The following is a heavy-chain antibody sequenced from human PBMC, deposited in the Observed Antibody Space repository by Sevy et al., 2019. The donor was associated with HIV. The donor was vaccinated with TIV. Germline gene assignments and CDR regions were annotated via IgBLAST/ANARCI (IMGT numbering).Heavy chain of an antibody. J-gene: IGHJ4*02. CDR1: GFSFTAYA. Sequence: GGSLRLSCAASGFSFTAYAIHWVRQAPGKGLEWRAVITNDGTNKFYADSVKGRLTVARDNSRNTLSLQMDSLSTEDTAIYYCAKAGDLGRFDFWGLGTRVTVSS. V-gene: IGHV3-30*18. D-gene: IGHD3-16*01. CDR2: ITNDGTNK. CDR3: AKAGDLGRFDF.